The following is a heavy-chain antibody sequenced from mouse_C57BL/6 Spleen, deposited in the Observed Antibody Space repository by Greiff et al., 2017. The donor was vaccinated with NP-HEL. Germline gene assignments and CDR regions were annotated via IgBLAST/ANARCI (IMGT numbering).Heavy chain of an antibody. CDR2: IYPGSGST. J-gene: IGHJ4*01. CDR3: AGRYYGSSPYAMDY. V-gene: IGHV1-55*01. CDR1: GYTFTSYW. Sequence: QVQLQQPGAELVKPGASVKMSCKASGYTFTSYWITWVKQRPGQGLEWIGDIYPGSGSTNYNEKFKSKATLTVDTSSSTAYMQLSSLTSEDSAVYYCAGRYYGSSPYAMDYWGQGTSVTVSS. D-gene: IGHD1-1*01.